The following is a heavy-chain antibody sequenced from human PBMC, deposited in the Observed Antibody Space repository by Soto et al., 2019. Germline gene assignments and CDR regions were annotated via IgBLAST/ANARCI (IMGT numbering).Heavy chain of an antibody. CDR2: ISGSGGST. Sequence: PGGSLRLSCAASGFTFSSYAMSWVRQAPGKGLEWVSAISGSGGSTYYADSVKGRFTISRDNSKNTLYLQMNSLRAEDTAVYYCAKDHRRYDFWSGYYRWGQGTLVTVSS. CDR1: GFTFSSYA. CDR3: AKDHRRYDFWSGYYR. V-gene: IGHV3-23*01. J-gene: IGHJ4*02. D-gene: IGHD3-3*01.